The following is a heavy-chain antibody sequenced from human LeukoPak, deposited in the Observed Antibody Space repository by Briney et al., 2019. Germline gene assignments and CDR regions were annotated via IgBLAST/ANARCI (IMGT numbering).Heavy chain of an antibody. CDR3: ARGRNYVSDYYFDV. V-gene: IGHV4-34*01. D-gene: IGHD1-7*01. CDR2: ISHEGDS. Sequence: SETLSLTCAVYGVSLRGYYWSWIRQSPEKGLEWIGEISHEGDSIYNPSLKSRLTLSVDMSKNQSSLKLRSVTAADTAVYYCARGRNYVSDYYFDVWGKGTPVIVSS. J-gene: IGHJ6*03. CDR1: GVSLRGYY.